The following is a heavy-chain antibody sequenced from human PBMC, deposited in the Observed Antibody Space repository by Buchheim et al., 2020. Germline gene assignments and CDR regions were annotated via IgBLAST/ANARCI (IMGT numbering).Heavy chain of an antibody. CDR1: GYSFTSYW. V-gene: IGHV5-10-1*03. J-gene: IGHJ6*02. CDR2: IDPSDSYT. CDR3: ARWNTMVRGVFAAGMDV. D-gene: IGHD3-10*01. Sequence: EVQLVQSGAEVKKPGESLRISCKGSGYSFTSYWISWVRQMPGKGLEWMGRIDPSDSYTNYSPSFQGHVPISADKSISTASPQWSSLKASDTAMYYCARWNTMVRGVFAAGMDVWGEGTT.